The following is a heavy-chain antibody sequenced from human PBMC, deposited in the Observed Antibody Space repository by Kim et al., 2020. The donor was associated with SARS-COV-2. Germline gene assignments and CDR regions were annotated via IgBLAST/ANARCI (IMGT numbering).Heavy chain of an antibody. D-gene: IGHD3-22*01. CDR3: ASGYYYDSSGHGPDY. CDR1: GGSFSGYY. Sequence: SETLSLTCAVYGGSFSGYYRSWIRQPPGKGLEWIGEINHSGSTNYNPSLKSRVTISVDTSKNQFSLKLSSVTAADTAVYYCASGYYYDSSGHGPDYWGQG. CDR2: INHSGST. V-gene: IGHV4-34*01. J-gene: IGHJ4*02.